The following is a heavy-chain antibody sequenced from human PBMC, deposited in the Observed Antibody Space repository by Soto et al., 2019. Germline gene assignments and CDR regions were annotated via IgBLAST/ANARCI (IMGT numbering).Heavy chain of an antibody. CDR3: ARHQNLAVAGTGSDY. CDR2: IYPGDSDT. J-gene: IGHJ4*02. CDR1: GYSLTSYW. V-gene: IGHV5-51*01. Sequence: GESLKISFKGSGYSLTSYWIGWVRQMPGKGLEWMGIIYPGDSDTRYSPSFQGQVTISADKSISTAYLQWSSLKASDTAMYYCARHQNLAVAGTGSDYWGQGTLVTVSS. D-gene: IGHD6-19*01.